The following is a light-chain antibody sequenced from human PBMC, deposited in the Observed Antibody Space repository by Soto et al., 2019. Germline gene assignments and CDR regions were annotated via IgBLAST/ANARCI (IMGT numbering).Light chain of an antibody. CDR1: QSISNL. V-gene: IGKV1-5*03. Sequence: DIQMTQSPSTLSASVGDRVTITCRASQSISNLLAWYQQKPGRAPTLLIYKASTFESGVPSRFSGSGSGTEFTLTISSLQPDDFAAYYCQHYNSYPLTFGQGTRLEIK. CDR3: QHYNSYPLT. CDR2: KAS. J-gene: IGKJ5*01.